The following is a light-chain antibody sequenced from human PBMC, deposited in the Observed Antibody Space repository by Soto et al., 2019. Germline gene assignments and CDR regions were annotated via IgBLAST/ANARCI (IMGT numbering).Light chain of an antibody. CDR1: QSVSSN. Sequence: EIVMTQSPAPLSVSPGERATLSCRASQSVSSNLAWYQQKPGQAPRLLIYGASTRATGIPARFSGSGSGTEFTLTISGLQSEDFALYFCQQYNNWPFSFGQGTRLEI. V-gene: IGKV3-15*01. J-gene: IGKJ5*01. CDR3: QQYNNWPFS. CDR2: GAS.